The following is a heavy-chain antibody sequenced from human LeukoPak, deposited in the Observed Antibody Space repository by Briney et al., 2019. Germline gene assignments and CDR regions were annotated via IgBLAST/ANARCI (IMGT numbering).Heavy chain of an antibody. V-gene: IGHV3-23*01. Sequence: GGSLRLSCAASGFTFSSYAMSWVRQAPGKGLEWVSAISGSGGSTYYADSVKGRFTISRDNAKNSLYLQMNSLRAEDTAVYFCARLFLPAAAWGQGTQVTVSS. J-gene: IGHJ5*02. D-gene: IGHD2-2*01. CDR3: ARLFLPAAA. CDR1: GFTFSSYA. CDR2: ISGSGGST.